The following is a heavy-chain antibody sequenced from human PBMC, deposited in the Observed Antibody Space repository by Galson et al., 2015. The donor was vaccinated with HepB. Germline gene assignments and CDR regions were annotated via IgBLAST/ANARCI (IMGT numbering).Heavy chain of an antibody. CDR1: GFTFSDYY. V-gene: IGHV3-11*06. CDR2: ISSSSSYT. J-gene: IGHJ6*02. Sequence: SLRLSCAASGFTFSDYYMSWIRQAPGKGLEWVSYISSSSSYTNYADSVKGRFTISRDNAKNSLYLQMNSLRAEDTAVYYCARDLLPFSWSGYYHGMDVWGQGTTVTVSS. CDR3: ARDLLPFSWSGYYHGMDV. D-gene: IGHD3-3*01.